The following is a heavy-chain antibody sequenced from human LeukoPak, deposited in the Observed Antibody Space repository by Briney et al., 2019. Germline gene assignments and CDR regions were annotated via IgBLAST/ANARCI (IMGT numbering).Heavy chain of an antibody. CDR2: INPNSGGT. J-gene: IGHJ4*02. D-gene: IGHD5-24*01. CDR1: GYTFTGYY. CDR3: ARVRGLQGLFDY. V-gene: IGHV1-2*02. Sequence: ASVKVSCKASGYTFTGYYMHWVRQAPGQGLEWMGWINPNSGGTNYAQKFQGRVTMTRDTSISTAYKELSRLRSDDTAVYYCARVRGLQGLFDYWGQGTLVTVSS.